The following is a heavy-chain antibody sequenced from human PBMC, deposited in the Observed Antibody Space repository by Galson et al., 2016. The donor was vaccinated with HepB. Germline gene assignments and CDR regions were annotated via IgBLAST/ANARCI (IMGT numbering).Heavy chain of an antibody. J-gene: IGHJ4*02. CDR3: ARPAAATTRLFFYFDS. CDR2: VSYDGNNK. V-gene: IGHV3-30*03. D-gene: IGHD6-13*01. CDR1: GFTFNIFA. Sequence: SLRLSCAASGFTFNIFAMHWVRQAPGKGLDWVAAVSYDGNNKYFADSVKGRFSISRDDSKNTLSLQMDNLRAEDTALYYCARPAAATTRLFFYFDSWGQGTLVTVSS.